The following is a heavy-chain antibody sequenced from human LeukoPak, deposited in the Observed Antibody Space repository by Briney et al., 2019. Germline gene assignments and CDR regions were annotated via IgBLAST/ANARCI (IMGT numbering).Heavy chain of an antibody. Sequence: GGSLRLSCAASGITFSSYAMSWVRQAPGKGLERVSGISGSGSNTYYADSVKGRFTISRDNSKNTLYLQLNSLRAEDTALYFCVKCITELGTCYFDNWGQGTLVTVSS. CDR1: GITFSSYA. J-gene: IGHJ4*02. V-gene: IGHV3-23*01. CDR3: VKCITELGTCYFDN. D-gene: IGHD6-13*01. CDR2: ISGSGSNT.